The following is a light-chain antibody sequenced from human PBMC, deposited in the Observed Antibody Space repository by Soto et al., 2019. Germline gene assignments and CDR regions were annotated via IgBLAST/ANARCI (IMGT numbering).Light chain of an antibody. CDR1: QSVSSN. CDR3: QHYNYWPYT. CDR2: DAS. J-gene: IGKJ2*01. V-gene: IGKV3-15*01. Sequence: IVLTQSPATLSFSPVERSTLYYRSSQSVSSNYLAWYQQKLGQAPRLLIYDASTRATGVPARFSGSGSGTDFTLTISSLQSEDFAVYYCQHYNYWPYTFGQGTKVDIK.